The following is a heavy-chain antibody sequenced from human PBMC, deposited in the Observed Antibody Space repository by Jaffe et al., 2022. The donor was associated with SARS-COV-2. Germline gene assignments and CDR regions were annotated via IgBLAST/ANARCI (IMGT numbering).Heavy chain of an antibody. CDR1: GYSFASYW. Sequence: EVQLVQSGAEVKEPGESLRISCKGSGYSFASYWIGWVRQMPGKGLEWMGIIYPGNSDTRYSPSFQGQVTISADKSISTAYLQWSSLKASDTAIYYCAKHIVVAPTTASWVISLNYFMDVWGKGTTVTVSS. J-gene: IGHJ6*03. D-gene: IGHD2-2*01. V-gene: IGHV5-51*01. CDR3: AKHIVVAPTTASWVISLNYFMDV. CDR2: IYPGNSDT.